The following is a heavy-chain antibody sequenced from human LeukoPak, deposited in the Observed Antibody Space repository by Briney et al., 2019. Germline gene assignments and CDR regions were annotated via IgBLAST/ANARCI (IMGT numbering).Heavy chain of an antibody. Sequence: PSETLSLTCTVSGASVSSYYWSWIRQPPGRGLEWIGYLSHSGSSDSNPSLKSLVTILVDTSKNQFSLKLSSVTAADTAVYYCARGRFDPLTGYEYYHDYWGQGTLVTVSS. CDR1: GASVSSYY. CDR3: ARGRFDPLTGYEYYHDY. CDR2: LSHSGSS. D-gene: IGHD3-9*01. V-gene: IGHV4-59*08. J-gene: IGHJ4*02.